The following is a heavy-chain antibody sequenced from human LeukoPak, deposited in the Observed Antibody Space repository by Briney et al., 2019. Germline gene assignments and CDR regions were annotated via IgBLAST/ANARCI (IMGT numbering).Heavy chain of an antibody. CDR3: ARRFDS. CDR1: GFTISSYE. V-gene: IGHV3-48*03. Sequence: GGSLRLSCAASGFTISSYEMNWVRQAPGKGPEWASQISNSGSIDYADSVKGRFTISRDNVKNSLYLQMNSLTAEDTAVYYCARRFDSWGQGTLVTVSS. J-gene: IGHJ4*02. CDR2: ISNSGSI.